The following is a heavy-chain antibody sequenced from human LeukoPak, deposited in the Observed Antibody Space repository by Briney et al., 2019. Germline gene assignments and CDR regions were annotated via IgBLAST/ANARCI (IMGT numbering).Heavy chain of an antibody. D-gene: IGHD2-15*01. CDR3: ARGRVAYSAYYFDY. Sequence: SETLSLTCTVSGDSITNYFWSWIRQPPGKGLEWIGYIYYTGSTNYKPSLRSRVTISVDTSTKQFSLRLRSLTAADTAVYYCARGRVAYSAYYFDYWGQGTLVTVSS. CDR1: GDSITNYF. V-gene: IGHV4-59*01. J-gene: IGHJ4*02. CDR2: IYYTGST.